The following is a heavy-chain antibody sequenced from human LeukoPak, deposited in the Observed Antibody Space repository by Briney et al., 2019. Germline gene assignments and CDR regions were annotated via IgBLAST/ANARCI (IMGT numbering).Heavy chain of an antibody. Sequence: GGPLRLSCAASGFTVSTNYMSWVRQAPGKGLEWVSVIYTSGNTYYADSVRGRFTISRDKSKNTVFLQMTSLRAEDTAVYYCARFPTSDYYYFDYWGQGTLITVSS. CDR2: IYTSGNT. D-gene: IGHD2-21*01. CDR1: GFTVSTNY. CDR3: ARFPTSDYYYFDY. V-gene: IGHV3-66*01. J-gene: IGHJ4*02.